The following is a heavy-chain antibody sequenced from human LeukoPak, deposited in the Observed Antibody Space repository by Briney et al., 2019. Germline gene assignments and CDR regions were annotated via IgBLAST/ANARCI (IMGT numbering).Heavy chain of an antibody. CDR2: IYYSGST. V-gene: IGHV4-59*12. J-gene: IGHJ4*02. CDR1: GGSISSYY. CDR3: ARWTKAVAGTAMDY. Sequence: PSETLSLTCTVSGGSISSYYWSWIRQPPGKGLEWIGYIYYSGSTNYNPSLKSRVTISVDTSKNQFSLKLSSVTAADTAVYYCARWTKAVAGTAMDYWGQGTLVTVSS. D-gene: IGHD6-19*01.